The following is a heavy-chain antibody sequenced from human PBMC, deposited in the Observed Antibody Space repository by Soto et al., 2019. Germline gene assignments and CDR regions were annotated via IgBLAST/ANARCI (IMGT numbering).Heavy chain of an antibody. CDR2: INHSGST. Sequence: SETLSLTCAVYGGSFSGYYWSWIRQPPGKGLEWIGEINHSGSTNYNPSLKSRVTISVDTSKNQFSLKLSSVTAADTAVYYCAREKGYYYYYYMDVWGKGTTVTVSS. J-gene: IGHJ6*03. CDR3: AREKGYYYYYYMDV. V-gene: IGHV4-34*01. CDR1: GGSFSGYY.